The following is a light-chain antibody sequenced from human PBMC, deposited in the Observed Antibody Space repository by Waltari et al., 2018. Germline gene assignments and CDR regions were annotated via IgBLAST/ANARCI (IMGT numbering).Light chain of an antibody. CDR2: DAS. J-gene: IGKJ1*01. CDR1: QSVSSY. V-gene: IGKV3-11*01. Sequence: EIVLTQSPATLSLSPGERATLSCRASQSVSSYLAWSQQKPGQAPRLLIYDASNRATGIPARFSGSGSGTDFTLTISSLEPEDFAVYDCQQRSNWPGTFGQGTKVEIK. CDR3: QQRSNWPGT.